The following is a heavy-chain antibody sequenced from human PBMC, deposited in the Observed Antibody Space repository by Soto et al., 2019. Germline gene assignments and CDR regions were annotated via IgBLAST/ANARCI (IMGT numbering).Heavy chain of an antibody. V-gene: IGHV1-69*01. J-gene: IGHJ5*02. CDR1: GGNFTSYA. CDR3: AKASGRSSYNWFDP. D-gene: IGHD6-6*01. Sequence: QVQLVQSGAEVKKPGSSVKVSCKASGGNFTSYAISWVRQAPGQGLEFMGGIVPLFGTTNYAHKFRGRVTVTADESTSTVYMEMSSLRSEDTAVYYCAKASGRSSYNWFDPWGQGTLVTVST. CDR2: IVPLFGTT.